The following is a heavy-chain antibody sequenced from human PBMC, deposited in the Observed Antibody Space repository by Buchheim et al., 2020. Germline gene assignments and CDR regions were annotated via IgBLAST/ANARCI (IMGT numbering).Heavy chain of an antibody. J-gene: IGHJ4*02. CDR1: GGSFSGFY. CDR2: INHNGGT. Sequence: QVQLQQWGAGLLKPSATLSLTCGVSGGSFSGFYWSWIRQSPGKGLEWIGEINHNGGTNYNPSLKSRVTLSVDTSKKQFSLKLSSVTAADTAVYYCARDVFARGWYGAYFDYWGQGTL. D-gene: IGHD6-19*01. CDR3: ARDVFARGWYGAYFDY. V-gene: IGHV4-34*01.